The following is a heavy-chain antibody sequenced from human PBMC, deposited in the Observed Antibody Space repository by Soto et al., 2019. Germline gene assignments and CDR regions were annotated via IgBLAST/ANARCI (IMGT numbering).Heavy chain of an antibody. Sequence: QVQLVQSGAEVKKPGSSVKVSCKASGGTFTNSVFSWVRQAPGQGLEWMGGIIPIFDTTNYAQKLQGRVTIIADESTSTAYMELSSLRSEDTAVYYCARAPILSGVTIHENYFDYWGQGTLVTVSS. J-gene: IGHJ4*02. D-gene: IGHD3-3*01. V-gene: IGHV1-69*01. CDR2: IIPIFDTT. CDR3: ARAPILSGVTIHENYFDY. CDR1: GGTFTNSV.